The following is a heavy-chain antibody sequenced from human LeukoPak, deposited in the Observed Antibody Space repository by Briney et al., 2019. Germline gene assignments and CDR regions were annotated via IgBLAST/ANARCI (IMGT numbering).Heavy chain of an antibody. CDR3: ARDNGYPTGFDY. CDR1: GGSISSYY. CDR2: IYYSGST. V-gene: IGHV4-59*01. J-gene: IGHJ4*02. D-gene: IGHD5-24*01. Sequence: SETLSLTCTVSGGSISSYYWSWIRQPPGKGLEWIGSIYYSGSTNYNPSLKSRVTISVDTSKNQFSLKLSSVTAADTAVYYCARDNGYPTGFDYWGQGILVTVSS.